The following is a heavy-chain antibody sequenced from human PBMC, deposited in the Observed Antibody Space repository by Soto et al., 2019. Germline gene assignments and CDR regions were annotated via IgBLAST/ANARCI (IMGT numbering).Heavy chain of an antibody. D-gene: IGHD2-2*01. J-gene: IGHJ4*02. V-gene: IGHV5-51*01. Sequence: PVESLKISCKASGFTFTSYWISCLLQMPVKVLEWMGIIYPGDSDTSYSPSFQGQVTISADKSINTAYLQWSSLKASDTAMYYCAKHEGYCSSTTCSNFDYWGQGTLVTVSS. CDR2: IYPGDSDT. CDR1: GFTFTSYW. CDR3: AKHEGYCSSTTCSNFDY.